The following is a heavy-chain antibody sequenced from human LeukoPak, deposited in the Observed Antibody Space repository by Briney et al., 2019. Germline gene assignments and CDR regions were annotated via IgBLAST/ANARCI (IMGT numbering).Heavy chain of an antibody. CDR1: GFNLSSYA. CDR3: AREWRFGEFNYYGMDV. CDR2: ISGRGGST. J-gene: IGHJ6*02. Sequence: GGSLRLFCAASGFNLSSYAMIWVRQARGKGVEWVSAISGRGGSTYYAHSVKGRFTISRDNSKNTLYLQMNSLRAEDTAVYYCAREWRFGEFNYYGMDVWGQGTTVTVSS. V-gene: IGHV3-23*01. D-gene: IGHD3-10*01.